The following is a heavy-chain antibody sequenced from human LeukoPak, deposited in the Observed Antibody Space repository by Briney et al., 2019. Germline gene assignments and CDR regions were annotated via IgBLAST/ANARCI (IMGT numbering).Heavy chain of an antibody. J-gene: IGHJ6*02. CDR1: GFTFSSYS. CDR3: ARDGITVVTGYYYHGMDV. V-gene: IGHV3-21*01. D-gene: IGHD4-23*01. CDR2: ISSSSSYI. Sequence: GGSLRLSCAASGFTFSSYSMNWVRQAPGKGLEWVSSISSSSSYIYYADSVKGRFTISRDNAKNSLYLQMNSLRAEDTAVYYCARDGITVVTGYYYHGMDVWGQGTTVTVSS.